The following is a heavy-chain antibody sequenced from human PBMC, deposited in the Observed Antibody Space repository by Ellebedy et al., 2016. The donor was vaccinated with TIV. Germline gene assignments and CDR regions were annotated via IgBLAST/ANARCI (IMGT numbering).Heavy chain of an antibody. V-gene: IGHV4-39*07. CDR3: ARVGDSSGYYPLDY. D-gene: IGHD3-22*01. CDR1: GGSSSSSSYY. Sequence: MPSETLSLTCTVSGGSSSSSSYYWGWIRQPPGKGLVWIGMTYNSRITYYNPSLKSRISISVDTSKNQFSLKLSYVTAADTAVYYCARVGDSSGYYPLDYWGTGTLVTVSS. CDR2: TYNSRIT. J-gene: IGHJ4*02.